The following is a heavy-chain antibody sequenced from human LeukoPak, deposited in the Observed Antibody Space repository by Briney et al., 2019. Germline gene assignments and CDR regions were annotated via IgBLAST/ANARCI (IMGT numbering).Heavy chain of an antibody. D-gene: IGHD2-15*01. J-gene: IGHJ4*02. CDR2: IYTSGST. CDR1: GGSISSYY. V-gene: IGHV4-4*07. Sequence: SETLSLTCTVSGGSISSYYWSWLRQPAGKGLEWIGRIYTSGSTNYNPSLKSRVTMSVDTSKNQFSLKLGSVTAADTAVYYCARVGKGSGNFDYWGQGTLVTVSS. CDR3: ARVGKGSGNFDY.